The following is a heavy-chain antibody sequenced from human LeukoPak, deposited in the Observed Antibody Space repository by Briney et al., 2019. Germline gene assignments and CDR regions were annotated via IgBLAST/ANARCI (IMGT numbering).Heavy chain of an antibody. D-gene: IGHD5-24*01. CDR2: ISSNGGST. V-gene: IGHV3-64*01. CDR3: ARTRDGYNYFWFDP. Sequence: GGSLRLSCAASGFSFSSYAMHWVRQAPGKGLEYVSAISSNGGSTYYANSVKGRFPISRDNSKNSLYLHMNSLRAEDMAVYSCARTRDGYNYFWFDPWGQGTLVTVSS. J-gene: IGHJ5*02. CDR1: GFSFSSYA.